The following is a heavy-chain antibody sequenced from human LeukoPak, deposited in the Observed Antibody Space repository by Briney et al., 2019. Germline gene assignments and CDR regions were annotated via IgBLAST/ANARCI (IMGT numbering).Heavy chain of an antibody. D-gene: IGHD3-10*01. J-gene: IGHJ3*02. CDR3: TRTPRGGSGSYVDI. CDR1: GGSISSYY. Sequence: SETLSLTCTVSGGSISSYYWSWIRQPPGKGLEGIGYIYYSGSTNYNPSLTSRVTISVDTSKNQFSLKLSSVTAADTAVYYCTRTPRGGSGSYVDIWGQGTMVTVSS. V-gene: IGHV4-59*01. CDR2: IYYSGST.